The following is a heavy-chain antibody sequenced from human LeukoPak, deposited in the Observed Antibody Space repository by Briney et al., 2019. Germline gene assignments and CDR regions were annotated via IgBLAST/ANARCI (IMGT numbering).Heavy chain of an antibody. Sequence: SETLSLTCTVSGGSISSSSYYWGWIRQPPGKGLEWIGSIYYSGYTYYNPSLESRVTISVDTSKNQFSLKLSSVTAADTAVYYCARHITMTDPHDYWGQGTLVTVSS. CDR1: GGSISSSSYY. V-gene: IGHV4-39*01. CDR2: IYYSGYT. J-gene: IGHJ4*02. D-gene: IGHD3-22*01. CDR3: ARHITMTDPHDY.